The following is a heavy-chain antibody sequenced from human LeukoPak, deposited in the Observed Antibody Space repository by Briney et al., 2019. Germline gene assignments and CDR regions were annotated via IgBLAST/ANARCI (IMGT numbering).Heavy chain of an antibody. D-gene: IGHD4-11*01. CDR2: IIPIFGTA. CDR1: GGTFSSYA. V-gene: IGHV1-69*05. CDR3: ARDLPYSNIGADY. Sequence: SVKVSCKASGGTFSSYAISWVRQAPGQGLEWMGRIIPIFGTANYAQKFQGRVTITTDESTSTAYMELSSLRAEDTAVYYCARDLPYSNIGADYWGQGTLVTVSS. J-gene: IGHJ4*02.